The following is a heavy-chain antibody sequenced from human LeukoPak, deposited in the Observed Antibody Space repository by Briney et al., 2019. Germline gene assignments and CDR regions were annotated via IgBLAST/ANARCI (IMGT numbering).Heavy chain of an antibody. Sequence: SETLSLTCTVSGGSISSSSYYWGWIRQPPGKGLEWIGSIYYSGRTYYNPSLKSRVTISVDTSKNQFSLKLSFVTAADTAVYYCARDLDDCSGGSCYGLRWFDPWGQGTLVTVSS. J-gene: IGHJ5*02. V-gene: IGHV4-39*07. CDR3: ARDLDDCSGGSCYGLRWFDP. D-gene: IGHD2-15*01. CDR2: IYYSGRT. CDR1: GGSISSSSYY.